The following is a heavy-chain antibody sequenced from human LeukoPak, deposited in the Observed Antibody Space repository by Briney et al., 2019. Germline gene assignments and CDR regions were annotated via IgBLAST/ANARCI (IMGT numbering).Heavy chain of an antibody. D-gene: IGHD3-22*01. V-gene: IGHV3-21*01. Sequence: GGSLRLSCAASGFTFSSYSMNWVRQAPGKGLEWVSSISSSSSYIYYADSVKGRFTISRDNAKNSLYPQMNSLRAEDTAVYYCAKDITMIVVTGPDYWGQGTLVTVSS. CDR3: AKDITMIVVTGPDY. CDR2: ISSSSSYI. J-gene: IGHJ4*02. CDR1: GFTFSSYS.